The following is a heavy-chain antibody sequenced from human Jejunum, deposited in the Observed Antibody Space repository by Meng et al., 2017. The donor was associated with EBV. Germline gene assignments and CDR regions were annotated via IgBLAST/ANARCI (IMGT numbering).Heavy chain of an antibody. Sequence: HVQLVTSGADAKKPGASMKVSCKASGYIFTNYDISWVRQAPGQGLEWMGWISVKNGEAKYPQNFQGRVTMTTDTTTSTAYMELRSLTSDDTAVYYCARYVPNGSFWYFDFWGRGTLVTVSS. CDR3: ARYVPNGSFWYFDF. CDR2: ISVKNGEA. J-gene: IGHJ2*01. D-gene: IGHD6-13*01. V-gene: IGHV1-18*01. CDR1: GYIFTNYD.